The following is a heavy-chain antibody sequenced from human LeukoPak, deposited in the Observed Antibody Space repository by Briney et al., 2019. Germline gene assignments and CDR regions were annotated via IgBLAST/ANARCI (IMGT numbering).Heavy chain of an antibody. CDR1: GGSFSGYY. V-gene: IGHV4-34*01. J-gene: IGHJ5*02. D-gene: IGHD3-22*01. CDR3: ARVEATYYYDSSGPDNWFDP. CDR2: INHSGST. Sequence: SETLSLTCAVYGGSFSGYYWSWIRQPPGKGLEWIGEINHSGSTNYNPSLKSRVTISVDTSKNQFSLQLNSVTPEDTAVYYCARVEATYYYDSSGPDNWFDPWGQGTLVTVSS.